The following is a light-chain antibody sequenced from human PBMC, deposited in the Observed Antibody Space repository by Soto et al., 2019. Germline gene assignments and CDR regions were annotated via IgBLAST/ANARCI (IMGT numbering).Light chain of an antibody. Sequence: QSVLTQPPSASGTPGQRVTISCFGSSSNIGSNTVNWYQQLPGAAPKLLIYSNNQRPSGVPDRFSGSKSGTSASLAISDRQSDDEAVYYCGPWDDSLNGWVFGGGTKLTVL. V-gene: IGLV1-44*01. J-gene: IGLJ3*02. CDR1: SSNIGSNT. CDR3: GPWDDSLNGWV. CDR2: SNN.